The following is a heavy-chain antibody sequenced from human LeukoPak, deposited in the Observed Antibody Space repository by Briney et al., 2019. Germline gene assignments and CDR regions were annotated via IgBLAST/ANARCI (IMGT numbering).Heavy chain of an antibody. CDR1: GYTFTSYG. D-gene: IGHD3-10*01. V-gene: IGHV1-18*01. CDR2: ISAYDGNT. Sequence: ASVKVSCRASGYTFTSYGISGGRQAPGQRLQWRGWISAYDGNTNYAQKLQGRVTMTTDTYTSTAYMELRSLRSDDTAVYYCARRWAMVRGVIGNWFDPWGQGTLVTVSS. CDR3: ARRWAMVRGVIGNWFDP. J-gene: IGHJ5*02.